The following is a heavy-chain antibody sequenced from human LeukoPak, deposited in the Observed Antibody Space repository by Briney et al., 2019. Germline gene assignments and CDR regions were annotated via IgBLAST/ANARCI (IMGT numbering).Heavy chain of an antibody. J-gene: IGHJ4*02. V-gene: IGHV4-30-2*01. D-gene: IGHD6-13*01. CDR3: ARLPYSSSWFDY. Sequence: SETLSLTCAVSGGSISSGGYSWSWIRQPPGKGLEWIGYIYHSGSTYYNPSLKSRVTISVDRSKNQFSLKLSSVTAADTAVYYCARLPYSSSWFDYWGQGTLVTVSS. CDR2: IYHSGST. CDR1: GGSISSGGYS.